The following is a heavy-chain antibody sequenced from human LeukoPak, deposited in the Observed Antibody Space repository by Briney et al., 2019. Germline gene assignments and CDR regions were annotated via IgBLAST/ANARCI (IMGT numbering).Heavy chain of an antibody. CDR2: ISSSSSYI. D-gene: IGHD2-15*01. Sequence: GGSLRLSCAASGFTFSSYSMNWVRQAPGKGLEWVSSISSSSSYIYYADSVKGRFTISRDNAKNSLYLQMSSLRAEDTAVYYCAKSKEDCCGSFDPWGQGTLVTVSS. J-gene: IGHJ5*02. CDR1: GFTFSSYS. CDR3: AKSKEDCCGSFDP. V-gene: IGHV3-21*04.